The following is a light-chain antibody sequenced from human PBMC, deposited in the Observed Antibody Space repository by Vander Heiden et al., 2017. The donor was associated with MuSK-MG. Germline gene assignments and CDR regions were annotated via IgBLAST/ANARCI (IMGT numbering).Light chain of an antibody. CDR2: AAS. V-gene: IGKV1-17*01. J-gene: IGKJ1*01. CDR1: QRKSID. CDR3: LQHKSDPPT. Sequence: HMPQSRSSLSASVGARVTITCPASQRKSIDLGWYQQKPGQAPKRLIYAASSLQSGVPERFSGSGSGTEFTLTISSLEAEDFAVYYCLQHKSDPPTFGQGTKVEIK.